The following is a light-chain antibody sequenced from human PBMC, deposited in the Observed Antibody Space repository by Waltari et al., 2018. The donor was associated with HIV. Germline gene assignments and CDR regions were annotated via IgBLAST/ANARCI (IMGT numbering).Light chain of an antibody. CDR2: EVS. CDR1: SSDVGGYNY. Sequence: QSALTQPDSVSGSPGQSITITCTGTSSDVGGYNYVSWYQQHPDKAPKRIIYEVSNRPSGVSNRFFGSKSGNTAALTISGLQAEDDANYYCSSYTSVGTWVFGGGTKLTVL. CDR3: SSYTSVGTWV. J-gene: IGLJ3*02. V-gene: IGLV2-14*01.